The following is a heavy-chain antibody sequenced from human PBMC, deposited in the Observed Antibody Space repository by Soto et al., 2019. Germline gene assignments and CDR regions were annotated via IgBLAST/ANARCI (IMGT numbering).Heavy chain of an antibody. Sequence: PGGFLRLSCAASGFTFSSYAMHWVRQAPGKGLEWVAVISYDGSNKYYADSVKGRFTISRDNSKNTLYLQMNSLRAEDTAVYYCASMRMVQLWGQTNYYYGMDVWGQGTTVTVSS. CDR3: ASMRMVQLWGQTNYYYGMDV. J-gene: IGHJ6*02. D-gene: IGHD5-18*01. CDR2: ISYDGSNK. V-gene: IGHV3-30-3*01. CDR1: GFTFSSYA.